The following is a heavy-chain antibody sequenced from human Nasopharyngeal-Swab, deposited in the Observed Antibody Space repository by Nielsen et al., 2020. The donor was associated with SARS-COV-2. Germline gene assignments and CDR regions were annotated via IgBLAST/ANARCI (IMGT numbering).Heavy chain of an antibody. Sequence: ASVKVSCKASGYTVTDFDINWVRQAPGQGLEWMGWVSPNSGHTGYAENFEGRITMTRNIATNTVYLELTSLGFEDAAVYYCARGLGAPSSVWHWGPGTQVSVSS. CDR2: VSPNSGHT. CDR3: ARGLGAPSSVWH. J-gene: IGHJ1*01. CDR1: GYTVTDFD. D-gene: IGHD1-26*01. V-gene: IGHV1-8*01.